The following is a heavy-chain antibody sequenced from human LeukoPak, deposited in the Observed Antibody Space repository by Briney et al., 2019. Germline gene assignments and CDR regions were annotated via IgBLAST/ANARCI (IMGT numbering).Heavy chain of an antibody. Sequence: QSGGSLRLSCAASGFTFSSYGMHWVRQAPGKGLEWVAVISYDGSNKYYADSMKGRFTISRDNSKNTLYLQMNSLRAEDTAVYYCAKTSRGYSYGLKYFDYWGRGTLVTVSS. D-gene: IGHD5-18*01. J-gene: IGHJ4*02. CDR3: AKTSRGYSYGLKYFDY. V-gene: IGHV3-30*18. CDR2: ISYDGSNK. CDR1: GFTFSSYG.